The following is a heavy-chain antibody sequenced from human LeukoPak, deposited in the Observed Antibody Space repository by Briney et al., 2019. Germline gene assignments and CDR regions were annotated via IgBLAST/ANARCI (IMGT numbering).Heavy chain of an antibody. CDR1: GFTFSSYS. Sequence: PGGSLRLSCAASGFTFSSYSMNWVRQAPGKGLEWVSSISSSSSYIYYADSVKGRFTISRDNAKNSLYLQMNSLRAEDTAVYYCARTIVVVPAGYYGMDVWGQGTTVTVSS. CDR3: ARTIVVVPAGYYGMDV. V-gene: IGHV3-21*01. J-gene: IGHJ6*02. D-gene: IGHD2-2*01. CDR2: ISSSSSYI.